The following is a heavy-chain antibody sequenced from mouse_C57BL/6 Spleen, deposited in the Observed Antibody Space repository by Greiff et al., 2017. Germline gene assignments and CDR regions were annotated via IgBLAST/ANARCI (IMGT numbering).Heavy chain of an antibody. CDR3: AREQFSVYYFDY. Sequence: VQLQQSGAELARPGASVKLSCKASGYTFTSYGISWVKQRTGQGLEWIGEIYPRSGNTYYNEKFKDKATLTADKSSSTAYMELRSLTSEDSAVYFCAREQFSVYYFDYWGQGTTLTVSS. D-gene: IGHD6-1*01. CDR2: IYPRSGNT. V-gene: IGHV1-81*01. CDR1: GYTFTSYG. J-gene: IGHJ2*01.